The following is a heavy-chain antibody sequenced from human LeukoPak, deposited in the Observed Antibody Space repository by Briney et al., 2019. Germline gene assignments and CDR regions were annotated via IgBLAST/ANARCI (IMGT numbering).Heavy chain of an antibody. CDR2: INHSGST. CDR1: GGSFSGYY. Sequence: SETLSLTCAVYGGSFSGYYWSWIRQPPGRGLEWIGEINHSGSTNYNPSLKSRVAISVDTSKNQFSLKLSSVTAADTAVYYCASSPVGATDYWGQGTLVTVSS. J-gene: IGHJ4*02. D-gene: IGHD1-26*01. CDR3: ASSPVGATDY. V-gene: IGHV4-34*01.